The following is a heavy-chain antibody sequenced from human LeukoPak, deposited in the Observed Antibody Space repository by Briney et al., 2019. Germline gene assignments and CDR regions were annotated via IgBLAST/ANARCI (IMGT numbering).Heavy chain of an antibody. CDR3: ARVGTMVRGVIIRYYFDY. CDR1: GYTFTSYA. Sequence: ASVKVSCKASGYTFTSYAMHWVRQAPGQRLEWMGWINAGNGNTKYSQKFQGRVTITRDTSASTAYMELSSLRSEDTAVYYCARVGTMVRGVIIRYYFDYWGQGTLVTVSS. CDR2: INAGNGNT. D-gene: IGHD3-10*01. J-gene: IGHJ4*02. V-gene: IGHV1-3*01.